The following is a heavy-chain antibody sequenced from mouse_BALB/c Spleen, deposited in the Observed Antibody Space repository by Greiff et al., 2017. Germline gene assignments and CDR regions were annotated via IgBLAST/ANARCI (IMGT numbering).Heavy chain of an antibody. D-gene: IGHD2-1*01. CDR3: TGYCNYYFDY. V-gene: IGHV6-6*02. Sequence: EVQLKESGGGLVQPGGSMKLSCVASGFTFSNYWMNWVRQSPEKGLEWVAEIRLKSNNYATHYAESVKGRFTISRDDSKSSVYLQMNNLRAEDTGIYYCTGYCNYYFDYWGQGTTLTVSS. CDR2: IRLKSNNYAT. CDR1: GFTFSNYW. J-gene: IGHJ2*01.